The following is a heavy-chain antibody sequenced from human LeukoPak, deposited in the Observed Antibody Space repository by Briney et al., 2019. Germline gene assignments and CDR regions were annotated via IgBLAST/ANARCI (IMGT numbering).Heavy chain of an antibody. CDR1: GGSFSGYY. J-gene: IGHJ2*01. CDR3: ARGSLSSGYYRNWYFDL. D-gene: IGHD3-22*01. V-gene: IGHV4-34*01. Sequence: PSETLSLTCAVYGGSFSGYYWSWIRQPPGKGLEWIGEINHSGSTNYNPSLKSRVTISVDTSKNQFSLKLSSVTAADTAVYYCARGSLSSGYYRNWYFDLWGRGTLVTVSS. CDR2: INHSGST.